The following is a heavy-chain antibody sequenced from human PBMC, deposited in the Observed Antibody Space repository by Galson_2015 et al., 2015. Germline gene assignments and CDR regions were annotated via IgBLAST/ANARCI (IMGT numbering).Heavy chain of an antibody. CDR2: IYPGDSDT. V-gene: IGHV5-51*01. Sequence: GIIYPGDSDTRYSPSFQGQVTISADKSISTAYLQWSSLKASDTAMYYCARHLRWFDPWGQGTLVTVSS. CDR3: ARHLRWFDP. J-gene: IGHJ5*02. D-gene: IGHD5/OR15-5a*01.